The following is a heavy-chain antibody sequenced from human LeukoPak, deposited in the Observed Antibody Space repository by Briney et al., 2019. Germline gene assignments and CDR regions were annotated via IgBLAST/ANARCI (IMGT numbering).Heavy chain of an antibody. CDR1: GFTFSSYA. Sequence: GGSLKLSCSASGFTFSSYAMHWVRQAPGKGLEWVAVISYDGSNKYYADSVKGRFTISRDNSKNTLYLQMNSLRAEDTAVYYCARALYSSSWYVFDYWGQGTLVTVSS. CDR2: ISYDGSNK. CDR3: ARALYSSSWYVFDY. J-gene: IGHJ4*02. V-gene: IGHV3-30-3*01. D-gene: IGHD6-13*01.